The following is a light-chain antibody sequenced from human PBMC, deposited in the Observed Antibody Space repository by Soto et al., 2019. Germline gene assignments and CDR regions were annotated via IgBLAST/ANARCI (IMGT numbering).Light chain of an antibody. V-gene: IGKV3-15*01. Sequence: EIVMTQSPATLSVSPGERATLSCRASQSVGSNLACYQQKPGQAPRLLIYGASTRATGIPARFSGSGSGTEFPLNMCCLQSKDFAIYFCQHDNKGPADRTFGQGTKVEIK. J-gene: IGKJ1*01. CDR2: GAS. CDR3: QHDNKGPADRT. CDR1: QSVGSN.